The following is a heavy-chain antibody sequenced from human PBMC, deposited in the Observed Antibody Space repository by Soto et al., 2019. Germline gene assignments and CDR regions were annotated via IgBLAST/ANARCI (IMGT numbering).Heavy chain of an antibody. J-gene: IGHJ4*02. D-gene: IGHD6-19*01. CDR2: MFYSGTT. V-gene: IGHV4-59*01. Sequence: SETLSLTCTVSGASITTYYWNWIRQPPGKGLEWIGNMFYSGTTRYNPSLKSRVTISADTSTNKISLKMRSVTAADTAVYYCVAGNDYWGQGTLVTVSS. CDR1: GASITTYY. CDR3: VAGNDY.